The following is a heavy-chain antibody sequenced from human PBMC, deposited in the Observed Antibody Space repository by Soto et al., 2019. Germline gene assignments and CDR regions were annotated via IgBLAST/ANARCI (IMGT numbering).Heavy chain of an antibody. V-gene: IGHV3-43*01. CDR2: ISWDGETT. CDR1: GFTFDDHN. J-gene: IGHJ4*02. Sequence: EVHLVESGGAVVQPGGSLRLSCAASGFTFDDHNMHWVRQTSGRGLEWLSLISWDGETTYYADSVKGRFTISRVNSKNSLYLQMNALTTEDTALYYCASSQGDYWGQGTLVTVAS. CDR3: ASSQGDY.